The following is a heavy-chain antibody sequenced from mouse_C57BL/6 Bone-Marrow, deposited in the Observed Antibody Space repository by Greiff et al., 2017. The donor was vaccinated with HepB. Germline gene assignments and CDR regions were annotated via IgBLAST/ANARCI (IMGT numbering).Heavy chain of an antibody. CDR3: ARRTPPYGYGSPYYAMDY. D-gene: IGHD1-1*01. V-gene: IGHV1-18*01. J-gene: IGHJ4*01. CDR2: INPNNGGT. Sequence: EVKLMESGPELVKPGASVKIPCKASGYTFTDYNMDWVKQSHGKSLEWIGDINPNNGGTIYNQKFKGKATLTVDKSSSTAYMELRSLTSEDTAVYYCARRTPPYGYGSPYYAMDYWGQGTSVTVSS. CDR1: GYTFTDYN.